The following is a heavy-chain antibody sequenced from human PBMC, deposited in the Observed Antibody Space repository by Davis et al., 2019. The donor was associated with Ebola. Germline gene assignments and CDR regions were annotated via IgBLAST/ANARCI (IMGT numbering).Heavy chain of an antibody. CDR1: GFTFSSYA. V-gene: IGHV3-23*01. J-gene: IGHJ4*02. CDR3: ARDKAGSNY. CDR2: ISGSGGST. Sequence: GESLKISCAASGFTFSSYAMTWVRQAPAKGLEWVSAISGSGGSTYYADSVKGRFTISRDNAKNSLYLQMNSLRAEDTAVYYCARDKAGSNYWGQGTLVTVSS.